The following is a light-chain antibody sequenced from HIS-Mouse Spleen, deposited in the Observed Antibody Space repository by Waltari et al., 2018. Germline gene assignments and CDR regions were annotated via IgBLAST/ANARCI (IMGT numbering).Light chain of an antibody. CDR1: QSVSSSY. CDR2: GAS. Sequence: EIVLTQSPGTLSLSPGERATLSCRASQSVSSSYLAWYQQKPGQAPRLLSYGASSRATGIPYRFSGSGSGTDFTLTISRLEPEDFAVYYCQQYGSSPLTFGGGTKVEIK. CDR3: QQYGSSPLT. V-gene: IGKV3-20*01. J-gene: IGKJ4*01.